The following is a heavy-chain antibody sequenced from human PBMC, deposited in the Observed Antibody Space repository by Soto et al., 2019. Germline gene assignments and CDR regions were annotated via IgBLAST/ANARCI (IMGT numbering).Heavy chain of an antibody. D-gene: IGHD6-19*01. CDR3: VRLGIAVAHGMDV. Sequence: SETLSLTCTVSGGSISSSSYYWGWIRQPPGKGLEWIGSIYYSGSTYYNPSLKSRVTISVDTSKNQFSLKLSSVTAADTAVYYCVRLGIAVAHGMDVWGQGTTVTLSS. CDR2: IYYSGST. CDR1: GGSISSSSYY. V-gene: IGHV4-39*01. J-gene: IGHJ6*02.